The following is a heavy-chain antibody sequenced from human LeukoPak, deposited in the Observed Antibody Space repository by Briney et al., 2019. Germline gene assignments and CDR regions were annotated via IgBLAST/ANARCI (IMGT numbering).Heavy chain of an antibody. CDR2: ISGSGGNT. J-gene: IGHJ3*01. V-gene: IGHV3-23*01. Sequence: PGGSLRLSCAASGFTFSSYAMSWVRQAPGKGLEWVLAISGSGGNTYYADSVKGRFTMSRDNSKNTLYLQMNSLRPDDTAVYYCARCTASCYANAFDVWGQGTLLTVSS. D-gene: IGHD2-2*01. CDR1: GFTFSSYA. CDR3: ARCTASCYANAFDV.